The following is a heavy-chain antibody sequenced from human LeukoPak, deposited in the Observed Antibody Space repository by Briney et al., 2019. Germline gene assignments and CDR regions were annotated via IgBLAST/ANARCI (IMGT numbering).Heavy chain of an antibody. D-gene: IGHD6-19*01. CDR3: AKRSGYTTGWLFDF. CDR1: GFSFSSYA. CDR2: ISGSGDNT. J-gene: IGHJ4*02. V-gene: IGHV3-23*01. Sequence: GGSLKLSWAASGFSFSSYAMSWVRQAPGKGLGGVSSISGSGDNTYYAESVKGRFTISRDNSKNTLFRQMNSLRAEDTAVFYCAKRSGYTTGWLFDFWGQGTLVTVSS.